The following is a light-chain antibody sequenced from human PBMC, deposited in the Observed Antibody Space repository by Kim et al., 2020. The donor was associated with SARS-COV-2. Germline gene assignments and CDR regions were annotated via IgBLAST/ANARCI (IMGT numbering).Light chain of an antibody. CDR3: QQYHNWPET. CDR1: QSVTNS. J-gene: IGKJ2*01. CDR2: GAS. V-gene: IGKV3-15*01. Sequence: VAPGERATLSGWASQSVTNSLAWYQQKPGQAPRLLIYGASTRAAGLPARFSGSGFATQFTLTISSLQSEDFALYYCQQYHNWPETFGQGTKLEI.